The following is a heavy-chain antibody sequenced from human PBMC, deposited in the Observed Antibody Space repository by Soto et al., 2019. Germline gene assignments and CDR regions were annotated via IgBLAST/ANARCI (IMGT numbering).Heavy chain of an antibody. CDR1: GGSFRGYY. D-gene: IGHD2-8*02. Sequence: TLSLTCAVYGGSFRGYYWSWIRQPPGKGLEWIGEINHSRSTNYNPSLKSRLTISVDTSKNQFSLKLSSVTAADTAVYYCARGLLLYWGQGTLVTVSS. CDR3: ARGLLLY. CDR2: INHSRST. J-gene: IGHJ4*02. V-gene: IGHV4-34*01.